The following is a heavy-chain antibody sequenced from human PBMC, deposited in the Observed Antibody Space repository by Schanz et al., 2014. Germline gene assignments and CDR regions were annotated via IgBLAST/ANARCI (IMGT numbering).Heavy chain of an antibody. D-gene: IGHD6-13*01. V-gene: IGHV3-30*02. CDR1: GFTFSSYG. Sequence: QVHLVESGGGVVQPGRSLRLSCAASGFTFSSYGMHWVRQAPGKGLEWVAFTRPDGSNKYYADSVKGRFTISRDNSKNTLYLQMNSLRAEDTAVYYCAKDKRGRSSWFFDYWGQGTLVTVSS. J-gene: IGHJ4*02. CDR3: AKDKRGRSSWFFDY. CDR2: TRPDGSNK.